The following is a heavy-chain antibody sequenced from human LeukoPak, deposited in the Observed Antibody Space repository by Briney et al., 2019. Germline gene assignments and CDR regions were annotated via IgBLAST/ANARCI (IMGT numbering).Heavy chain of an antibody. J-gene: IGHJ6*03. CDR2: IYYSGST. CDR1: GGSIGSYY. V-gene: IGHV4-59*01. Sequence: SETLSLTCTVSGGSIGSYYWSWIRQPPGKGLEWIGYIYYSGSTNYNPSLKSRVTISVDTSKNQFSLKLSSVTAADTAVYYCARDGGYSRALGMDVWGKGTTVTVSS. CDR3: ARDGGYSRALGMDV. D-gene: IGHD6-13*01.